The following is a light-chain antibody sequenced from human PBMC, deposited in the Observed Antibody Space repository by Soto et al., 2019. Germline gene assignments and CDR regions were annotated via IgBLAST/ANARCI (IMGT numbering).Light chain of an antibody. J-gene: IGKJ1*01. CDR3: QQYYRTHT. CDR1: RGVLYKSNNKNH. CDR2: WAS. Sequence: IVITHSPESLSLSLCDRATINCKCIRGVLYKSNNKNHLACLQQKTGQPPKMVIYWASTRQSGVPDRFAGSGSGTDFTLPITSLQAEDVADYFCQQYYRTHTFGQGTKVDIK. V-gene: IGKV4-1*01.